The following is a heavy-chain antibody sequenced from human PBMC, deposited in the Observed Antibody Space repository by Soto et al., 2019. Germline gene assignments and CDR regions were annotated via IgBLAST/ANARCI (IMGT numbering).Heavy chain of an antibody. J-gene: IGHJ4*02. V-gene: IGHV4-30-2*01. Sequence: TSETLSLTCAVSGGSISSGGYSWSWIRQPPRKGLEWIGYIYHSGSTNYNQSLKSRVTISVDTSKNQFSLKLSSVTAADTAVYYCARRNGSCFDYWGQGTLVTVSS. D-gene: IGHD2-8*01. CDR3: ARRNGSCFDY. CDR1: GGSISSGGYS. CDR2: IYHSGST.